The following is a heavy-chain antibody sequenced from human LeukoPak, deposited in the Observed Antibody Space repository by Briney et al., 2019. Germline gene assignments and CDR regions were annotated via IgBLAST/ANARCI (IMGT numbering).Heavy chain of an antibody. Sequence: GASVKVSCKASGYTFSGYFMHWVRQAPGQGLEWMGWINANSGGTNYAQRFQGRVTMTRDTSISTAYMELNTLRSDDTAVYYCASGPAGTFASDYWGQGTLVTVSS. CDR3: ASGPAGTFASDY. CDR1: GYTFSGYF. J-gene: IGHJ4*02. D-gene: IGHD6-13*01. V-gene: IGHV1-2*02. CDR2: INANSGGT.